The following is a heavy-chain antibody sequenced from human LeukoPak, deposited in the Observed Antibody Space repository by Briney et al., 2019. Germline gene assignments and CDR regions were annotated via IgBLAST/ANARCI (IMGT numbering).Heavy chain of an antibody. Sequence: SETLSLTCTVSGGSISSSSYYWGWIRQPPGKGLEWIGSIYYSGSTYYNPSLKSRVTISVDTSKNQFSLKLSSVTAADTAVYYCASHKRGAFDIWGQGTMVTVSS. CDR1: GGSISSSSYY. J-gene: IGHJ3*02. D-gene: IGHD3-10*01. CDR2: IYYSGST. V-gene: IGHV4-39*01. CDR3: ASHKRGAFDI.